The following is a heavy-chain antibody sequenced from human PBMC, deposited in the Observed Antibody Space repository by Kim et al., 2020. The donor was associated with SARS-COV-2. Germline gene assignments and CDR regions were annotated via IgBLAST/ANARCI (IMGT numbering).Heavy chain of an antibody. CDR2: ISGSGITI. J-gene: IGHJ4*02. Sequence: GGSLRLSCAASGFTFSDYYMSWIRQAPGKGLEWVAYISGSGITIYCTDSVQGRFTISRDNAKNSLYLQMNSLRAEDTAVYYCARDRNLYSHYWGQGTLVTVSS. CDR3: ARDRNLYSHY. D-gene: IGHD2-21*01. V-gene: IGHV3-11*01. CDR1: GFTFSDYY.